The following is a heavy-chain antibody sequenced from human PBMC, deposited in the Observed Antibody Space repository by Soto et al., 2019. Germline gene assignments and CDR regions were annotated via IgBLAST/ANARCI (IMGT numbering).Heavy chain of an antibody. Sequence: LRLSCAASGFTLSGYAMDLVRQAPGKGLEYVSGISTNGVGTYYANSVQGRFTISRDNSKNTVYLQMGSLRPEDMAVYYCARRARPDFYYMDVWGKGTTVTVSS. CDR3: ARRARPDFYYMDV. V-gene: IGHV3-64*01. J-gene: IGHJ6*03. CDR2: ISTNGVGT. D-gene: IGHD6-6*01. CDR1: GFTLSGYA.